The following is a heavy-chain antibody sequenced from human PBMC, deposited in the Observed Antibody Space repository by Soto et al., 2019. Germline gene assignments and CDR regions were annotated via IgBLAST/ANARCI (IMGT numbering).Heavy chain of an antibody. CDR1: GYTFTSYY. CDR2: INPGGGTT. D-gene: IGHD3-22*01. Sequence: QVQLVESGAEVKKPGASVTVSCKASGYTFTSYYLHWVRQAPGQGLEWMGKINPGGGTTSYAQKFQGRVTMTRDTSASTVYMELSSLRSEDTAVYYCVRGDYYDSSGYYGDPPYFDYWGQGTLVTVSS. CDR3: VRGDYYDSSGYYGDPPYFDY. J-gene: IGHJ4*02. V-gene: IGHV1-46*01.